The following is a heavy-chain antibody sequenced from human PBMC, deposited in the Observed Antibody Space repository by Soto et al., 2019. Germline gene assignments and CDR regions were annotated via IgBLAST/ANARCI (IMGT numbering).Heavy chain of an antibody. CDR3: ARVTTMVRGVPFDY. CDR1: GGSITTTNW. Sequence: QVQLQESGPGLVKTSGTLSLTCAVSGGSITTTNWWSWVRQPPGQGLEWIGEIYLSGTTNYNPSLKSRVTTSIDKSKNQFSLRLSSVTAADTAVYYCARVTTMVRGVPFDYWGQGTLVTVSS. J-gene: IGHJ4*02. D-gene: IGHD3-10*01. CDR2: IYLSGTT. V-gene: IGHV4-4*02.